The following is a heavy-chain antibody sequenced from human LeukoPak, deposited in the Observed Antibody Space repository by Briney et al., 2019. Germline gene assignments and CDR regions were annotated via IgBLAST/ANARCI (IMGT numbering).Heavy chain of an antibody. Sequence: ASVKVSCKASGYTFTSYYMHWVRQAPGQGLEWRGIINPSGGSTSYAQTSQRRVTMTRDTSTSTVYMELSSLRSEDTAVHYCARVYICSGGSCFYYFDYWGQGTLVTVSS. CDR3: ARVYICSGGSCFYYFDY. D-gene: IGHD2-15*01. J-gene: IGHJ4*02. CDR1: GYTFTSYY. CDR2: INPSGGST. V-gene: IGHV1-46*01.